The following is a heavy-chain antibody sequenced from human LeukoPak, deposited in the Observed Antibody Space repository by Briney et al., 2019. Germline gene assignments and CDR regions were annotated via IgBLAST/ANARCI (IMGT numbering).Heavy chain of an antibody. D-gene: IGHD2-2*01. CDR2: INPNSGGT. CDR1: GYTFTGYY. J-gene: IGHJ6*03. CDR3: ARVLAEYYYYYMDV. Sequence: ASVKVSCKASGYTFTGYYMHWVRQAPGQGLEWMGWINPNSGGTNYAQKFQGRVTMTRDTSISTAYMELSRLRSDDTAVYYCARVLAEYYYYYMDVWGKGTTVTVSS. V-gene: IGHV1-2*02.